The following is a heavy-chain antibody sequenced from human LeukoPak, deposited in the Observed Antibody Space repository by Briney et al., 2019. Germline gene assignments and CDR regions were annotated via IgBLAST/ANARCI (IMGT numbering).Heavy chain of an antibody. CDR3: VRPIRRSAVAATSAY. J-gene: IGHJ4*02. V-gene: IGHV4-39*01. D-gene: IGHD6-19*01. CDR2: IYYSGSP. CDR1: GGSLRSRSYY. Sequence: SETLSLTCTVSGGSLRSRSYYWGWIRQPPGKSLEWIGSIYYSGSPYYNPSLKSRVTISVDTSKNQFSLKLISVTAADTAVYYCVRPIRRSAVAATSAYWGQATLVT.